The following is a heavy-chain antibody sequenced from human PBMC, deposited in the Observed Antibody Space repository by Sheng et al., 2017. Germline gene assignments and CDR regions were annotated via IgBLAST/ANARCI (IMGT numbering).Heavy chain of an antibody. CDR3: ARDNYYDSSGAFDY. CDR1: GFTVSSNY. Sequence: EVQLVESGGGLIQPGGSLRLSCAASGFTVSSNYMSWVRQAPGKGLEWVSVIYSGGSTYYADSVKGRFTISRDNSKNTLYLQMNSLRAEDTAVYYCARDNYYDSSGAFDYWGQGTLVTVSS. V-gene: IGHV3-53*01. CDR2: IYSGGST. D-gene: IGHD3-22*01. J-gene: IGHJ4*02.